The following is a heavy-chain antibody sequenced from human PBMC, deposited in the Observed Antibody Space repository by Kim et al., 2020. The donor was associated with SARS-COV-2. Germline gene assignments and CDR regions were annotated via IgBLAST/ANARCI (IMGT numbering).Heavy chain of an antibody. CDR3: ARGFRRFGDAFDI. V-gene: IGHV4-31*02. J-gene: IGHJ3*02. Sequence: YHPSLKSRVTISVDTSKNQFSLKLSSVTAADTAVYYWARGFRRFGDAFDIWGQGTMVTVSS. D-gene: IGHD3-16*01.